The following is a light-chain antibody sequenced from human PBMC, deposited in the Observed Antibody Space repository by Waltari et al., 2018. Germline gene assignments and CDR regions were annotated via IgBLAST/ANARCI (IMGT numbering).Light chain of an antibody. CDR1: ALPKQY. Sequence: SYELTPPPSVSVSPGQTARIPCSGDALPKQYSYWYQQKPGQAPILVMFKDSERPSEIPERFSGSTSGTTVTLTISEVQAEDEADYYCQSADSSGDYVVFGGGTKLTVL. CDR3: QSADSSGDYVV. V-gene: IGLV3-25*03. CDR2: KDS. J-gene: IGLJ2*01.